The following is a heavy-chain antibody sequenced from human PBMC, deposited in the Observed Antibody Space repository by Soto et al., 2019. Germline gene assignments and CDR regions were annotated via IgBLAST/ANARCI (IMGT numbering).Heavy chain of an antibody. D-gene: IGHD3-9*01. Sequence: AAEKVSCKASGYTFTSYGISWERQAPGQGLESMGSISAHNANPNYAQKLQGIVTMTTDTSTSTAYMELRSLRSDDTAVYYCARGYYDILTGYHPFDYWG. J-gene: IGHJ4*01. CDR1: GYTFTSYG. CDR2: ISAHNANP. CDR3: ARGYYDILTGYHPFDY. V-gene: IGHV1-18*01.